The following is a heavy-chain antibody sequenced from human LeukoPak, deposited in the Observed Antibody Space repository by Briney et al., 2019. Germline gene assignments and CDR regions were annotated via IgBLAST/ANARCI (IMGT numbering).Heavy chain of an antibody. V-gene: IGHV1-46*01. D-gene: IGHD3-10*01. CDR2: INPSGGNT. CDR1: GYTFTSYY. J-gene: IGHJ4*02. CDR3: ARDEFIRRYFDY. Sequence: GASVKVSCKASGYTFTSYYMHWVRQAPGQGLEWMGIINPSGGNTSYAQKFQGRVTMTRDTSTSTVYMELSSLRSEDTAVYYCARDEFIRRYFDYWGQGTLVTVSS.